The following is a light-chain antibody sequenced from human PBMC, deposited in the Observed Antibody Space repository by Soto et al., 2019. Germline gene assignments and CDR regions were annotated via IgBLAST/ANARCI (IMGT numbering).Light chain of an antibody. J-gene: IGKJ1*01. V-gene: IGKV1-39*01. CDR3: QQYGSPPQT. CDR2: AAS. Sequence: DIQLTQSPSSLSASVGDRVTITCRASQSIRSYLNWYQQKPGKAPKLLIYAASSLQTGVSSRFSGSGSGTDFTLTISRLEPEDFAVYYCQQYGSPPQTFGQGTKVDI. CDR1: QSIRSY.